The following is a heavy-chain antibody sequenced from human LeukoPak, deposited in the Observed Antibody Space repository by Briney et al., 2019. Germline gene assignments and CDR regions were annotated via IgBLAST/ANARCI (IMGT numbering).Heavy chain of an antibody. D-gene: IGHD2-2*02. CDR3: ASIIVVVPAAILDDAFDI. Sequence: GGSLRLSCAASGFTFNNNGMHWVRQAPGKGLEWVAVISYDGSNKYYADSVKGRFTISRDNSKNTLYLQMNSLRAEDTAVYYCASIIVVVPAAILDDAFDIWGQGTMVTVSS. CDR2: ISYDGSNK. J-gene: IGHJ3*02. V-gene: IGHV3-30*19. CDR1: GFTFNNNG.